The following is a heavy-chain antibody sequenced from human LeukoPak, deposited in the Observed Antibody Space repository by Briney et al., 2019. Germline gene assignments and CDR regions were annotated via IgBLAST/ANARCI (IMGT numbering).Heavy chain of an antibody. CDR2: IYYSGST. J-gene: IGHJ6*02. V-gene: IGHV4-59*01. CDR3: AGYGSSSYYYYYGMDV. D-gene: IGHD6-6*01. CDR1: GGSISSYY. Sequence: SETLSLTCTVSGGSISSYYWSWIRQPPGKGLEWIGYIYYSGSTNYNPSLKSRATISVDTSKNQFSLKLSSVTAADTAVYYCAGYGSSSYYYYYGMDVWGQGTTVTVSS.